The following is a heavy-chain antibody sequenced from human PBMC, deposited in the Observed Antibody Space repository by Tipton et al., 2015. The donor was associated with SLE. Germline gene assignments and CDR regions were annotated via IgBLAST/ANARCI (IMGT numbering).Heavy chain of an antibody. D-gene: IGHD3-3*01. CDR2: IYYSGST. V-gene: IGHV4-61*01. CDR1: GGSISSSSYY. CDR3: ARDPYYDGAGDV. J-gene: IGHJ6*02. Sequence: TLSLTCTVSGGSISSSSYYWSWIRQPPGKGLEWIGYIYYSGSTNYNPSLKSRVTISVDTSKNQFSLKLSSVTAADTAVYYCARDPYYDGAGDVWGQGTTVTVSS.